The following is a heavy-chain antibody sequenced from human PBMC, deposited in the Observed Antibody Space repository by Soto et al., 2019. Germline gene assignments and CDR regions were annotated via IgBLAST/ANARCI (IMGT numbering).Heavy chain of an antibody. CDR2: ISGSSSDT. D-gene: IGHD3-3*01. V-gene: IGHV3-11*05. CDR3: STGPRRLSD. Sequence: QVQLVESGGGLVKPGGSLRLSCVASGSTFSDYYMSWIRQAPGKGLESLSYISGSSSDTNYADSVKGRFTISRDNAKNSLYLQMNSLRAEDTAVYYCSTGPRRLSDWGQGTLVIVSS. J-gene: IGHJ4*02. CDR1: GSTFSDYY.